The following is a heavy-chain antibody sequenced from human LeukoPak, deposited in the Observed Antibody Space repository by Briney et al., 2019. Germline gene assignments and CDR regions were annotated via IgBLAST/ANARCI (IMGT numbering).Heavy chain of an antibody. D-gene: IGHD6-13*01. Sequence: SETLSLTCTVSGGSISGSSYYWGWIRQPPGKGLEWIGSIYYSGSTYYNPSLKSRVTISVDTSKNQFSLKLSSVTAADTAVYYCARGIRRSSWYYYYYYMDVWGKGTTVTISS. V-gene: IGHV4-39*07. CDR3: ARGIRRSSWYYYYYYMDV. CDR2: IYYSGST. CDR1: GGSISGSSYY. J-gene: IGHJ6*03.